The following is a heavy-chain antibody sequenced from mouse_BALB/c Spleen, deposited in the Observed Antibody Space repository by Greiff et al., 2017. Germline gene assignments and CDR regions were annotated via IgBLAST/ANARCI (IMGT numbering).Heavy chain of an antibody. CDR3: ARNLRPYYFDY. CDR1: GFSLTSYG. CDR2: IWSGGST. D-gene: IGHD1-2*01. V-gene: IGHV2-4-1*01. Sequence: VQLQQSGPGLVQPSQSLSITCTVSGFSLTSYGVHWVRQSPGKGLEWLGVIWSGGSTDYNAAFISRLSISKDNSKSQVFFKMNSLQADDTAIYYCARNLRPYYFDYWGQGTTLTVSS. J-gene: IGHJ2*01.